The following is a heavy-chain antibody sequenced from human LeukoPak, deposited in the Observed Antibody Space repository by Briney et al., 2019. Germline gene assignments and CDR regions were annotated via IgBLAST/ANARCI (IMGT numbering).Heavy chain of an antibody. CDR3: AGDFYGGLIDY. V-gene: IGHV3-33*01. D-gene: IGHD4-23*01. CDR1: GFTFSSYG. Sequence: PGGSLRLSCAASGFTFSSYGMHWVRQAPGKGLEWVAVIWYDGSNKYYADSVKGRFTISRDNSRNTLYLQMNSLRAEDTAVYYCAGDFYGGLIDYWGQGTLVTVSS. J-gene: IGHJ4*02. CDR2: IWYDGSNK.